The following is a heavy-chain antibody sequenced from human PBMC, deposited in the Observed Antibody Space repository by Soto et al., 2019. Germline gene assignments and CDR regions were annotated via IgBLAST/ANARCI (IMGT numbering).Heavy chain of an antibody. J-gene: IGHJ6*02. D-gene: IGHD3-16*01. CDR2: IIPIFATA. Sequence: QVQLVQSGAEVKKPGSSVKVSCKASGGTFSSYAINWVRQAPGQGLEWMGGIIPIFATADYAQKFQGRVTIAADEATSTASMELSSLRSEDTAVYYCAQCLLGVNYYYGMDVWGQGTTVTGSS. CDR3: AQCLLGVNYYYGMDV. CDR1: GGTFSSYA. V-gene: IGHV1-69*12.